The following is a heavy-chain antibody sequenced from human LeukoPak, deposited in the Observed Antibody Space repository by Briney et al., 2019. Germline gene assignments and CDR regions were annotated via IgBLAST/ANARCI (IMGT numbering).Heavy chain of an antibody. J-gene: IGHJ5*02. CDR2: ISSSSSTI. V-gene: IGHV3-48*01. CDR3: ARDEPADYGGNSDWFDP. Sequence: GSLRLSCAASGFTSSSYSMNWVRQAPGKELEWVSYISSSSSTIYYADSVKGRFTISRDNAKNSLYLQMNSLRAEDTAVYYCARDEPADYGGNSDWFDPWGQGTLVTVSS. D-gene: IGHD4-23*01. CDR1: GFTSSSYS.